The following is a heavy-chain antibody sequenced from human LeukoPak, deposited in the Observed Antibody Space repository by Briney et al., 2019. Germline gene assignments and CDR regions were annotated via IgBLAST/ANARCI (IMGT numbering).Heavy chain of an antibody. Sequence: GASVKVSCKASGYTFTSYYMHWVRQAPGQGLEWMGIIKPSGGSTSYAQKFQGRVTMTRDTSTSTVYMELSSLRSEDTAVYYCARGRIAAAGTDLNCFDPWGQGTLVTVSS. D-gene: IGHD6-13*01. J-gene: IGHJ5*02. CDR2: IKPSGGST. V-gene: IGHV1-46*01. CDR1: GYTFTSYY. CDR3: ARGRIAAAGTDLNCFDP.